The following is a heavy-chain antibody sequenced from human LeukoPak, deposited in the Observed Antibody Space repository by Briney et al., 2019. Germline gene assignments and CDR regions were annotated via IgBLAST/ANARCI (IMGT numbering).Heavy chain of an antibody. CDR2: IKPDSGVT. J-gene: IGHJ4*02. Sequence: ASVKVSCKASGYTFTSYYMHWVRQAPGQGLEWMGWIKPDSGVTNYAQKFRGGVTMTRDTSISTAYMELSSLKSDDTAVYYCARDLDSSSSLDYWGQGTLVTVSS. CDR1: GYTFTSYY. V-gene: IGHV1-2*02. CDR3: ARDLDSSSSLDY. D-gene: IGHD6-6*01.